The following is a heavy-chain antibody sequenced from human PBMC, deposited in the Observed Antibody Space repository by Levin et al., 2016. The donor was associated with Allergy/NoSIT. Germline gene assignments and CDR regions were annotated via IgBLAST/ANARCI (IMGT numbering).Heavy chain of an antibody. V-gene: IGHV3-74*01. J-gene: IGHJ6*02. CDR3: ARGQQYRPSDYYYGMDV. CDR1: GFTFSSYW. CDR2: IYSDGSST. Sequence: GESLKISCAASGFTFSSYWMHWVRQAPGKGLVWVSRIYSDGSSTTYADSVKGRFTISRDNAKNTLYLQMNSLRAEDTAVYYCARGQQYRPSDYYYGMDVWGQGTTVTVSS. D-gene: IGHD6-13*01.